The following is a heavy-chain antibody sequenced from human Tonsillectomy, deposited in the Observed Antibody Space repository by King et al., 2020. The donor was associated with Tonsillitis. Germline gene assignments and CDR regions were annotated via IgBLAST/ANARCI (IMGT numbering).Heavy chain of an antibody. Sequence: QLVQSGGGLVKPGGSLRLSCAASGFTFSSYSMNWVRQAPGKGLEWVSSISSSSSYIYYADSVKGRFTISRDNAKNSLYLQMNSLRAEDTAVYYCAREGGRGYSFGAFDIWGQGTMVTVSS. CDR1: GFTFSSYS. J-gene: IGHJ3*02. V-gene: IGHV3-21*01. CDR2: ISSSSSYI. D-gene: IGHD5-18*01. CDR3: AREGGRGYSFGAFDI.